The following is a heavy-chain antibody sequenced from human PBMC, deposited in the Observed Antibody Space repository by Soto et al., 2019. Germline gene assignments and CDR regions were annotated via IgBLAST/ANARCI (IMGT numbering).Heavy chain of an antibody. V-gene: IGHV3-64*01. Sequence: PGGSLRLSCAASGFTFSSYAMPWVRQAPGKGLEDVSAISSNGGNTYYTNSVKGRFTISRDNSKNTLNLQMASLRAEDMAVYYCARGEALPGYFDYWGQGTLVTVSS. CDR1: GFTFSSYA. J-gene: IGHJ4*02. CDR3: ARGEALPGYFDY. CDR2: ISSNGGNT.